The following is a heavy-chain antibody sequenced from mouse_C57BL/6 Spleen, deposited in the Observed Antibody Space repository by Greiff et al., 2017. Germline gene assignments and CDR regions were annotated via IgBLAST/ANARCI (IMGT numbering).Heavy chain of an antibody. J-gene: IGHJ2*01. CDR3: ARDLCDSFDY. D-gene: IGHD6-2*01. CDR2: ISDGGSYT. CDR1: GFTFSSYA. Sequence: EVQLVESGGGLVKPGGSLKLSCAASGFTFSSYAMSWVRQTPEKRLEWVATISDGGSYTYYPDNVKGRFTISRDNAKNNLYLQMSHLKSEDTAMYYCARDLCDSFDYWGQGTTLTVSS. V-gene: IGHV5-4*01.